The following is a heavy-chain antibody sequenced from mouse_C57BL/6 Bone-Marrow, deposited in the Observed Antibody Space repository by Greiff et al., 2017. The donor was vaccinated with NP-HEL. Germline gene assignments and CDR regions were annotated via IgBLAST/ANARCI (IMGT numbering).Heavy chain of an antibody. V-gene: IGHV2-5*01. J-gene: IGHJ4*01. CDR2: IWRGGST. CDR3: AKKGYYGSRRYAMDY. Sequence: QVQLQQSGPGLVQPSQSLSITCTVSGFSLTSYGVHWVRQSPGKGLEWLGVIWRGGSTDYNAAFMSRLSITKDNSKSQVFFKMNSLQADDTAIYYCAKKGYYGSRRYAMDYWGQGTSVTVSS. CDR1: GFSLTSYG. D-gene: IGHD1-1*01.